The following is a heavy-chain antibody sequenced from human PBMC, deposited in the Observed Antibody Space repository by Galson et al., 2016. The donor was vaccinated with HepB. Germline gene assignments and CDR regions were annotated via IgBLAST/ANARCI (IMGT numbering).Heavy chain of an antibody. CDR2: QDGSEK. D-gene: IGHD3-10*01. J-gene: IGHJ6*02. V-gene: IGHV3-7*01. Sequence: QDGSEKYYVDSVKGRFIISRDNAKNSLYLQMNSLRAEDTAVYYCARGRLWFGEPHYYGMDVWGQGTTVTVSS. CDR3: ARGRLWFGEPHYYGMDV.